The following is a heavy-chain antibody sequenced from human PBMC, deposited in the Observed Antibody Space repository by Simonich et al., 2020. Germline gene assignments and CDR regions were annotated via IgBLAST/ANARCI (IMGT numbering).Heavy chain of an antibody. CDR1: GYTFTGYY. Sequence: QVQLVQSGAEGKKPGASVKVSCKASGYTFTGYYMHWVRQAPGQGLEWMGWINPNRGGTNYAQKFQGRVTMTRDTSISTAYMELSRLRSDDTAVYYCARGRLTGDKGAFDIWGQGTMVTVSS. CDR3: ARGRLTGDKGAFDI. CDR2: INPNRGGT. J-gene: IGHJ3*02. D-gene: IGHD7-27*01. V-gene: IGHV1-2*02.